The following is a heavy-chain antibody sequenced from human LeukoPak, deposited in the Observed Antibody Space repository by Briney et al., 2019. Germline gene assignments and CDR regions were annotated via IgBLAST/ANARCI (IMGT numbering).Heavy chain of an antibody. V-gene: IGHV3-23*01. CDR3: AKYEGDYYDSSGYHTGAFDI. CDR1: GFIFSNYA. D-gene: IGHD3-22*01. CDR2: ISGSGGST. Sequence: GGPLRLSCAASGFIFSNYAMNWVRRAPGKGLEWVSAISGSGGSTYYADSVKGRFTISRDNSKNTLYLQMNSLRAEDTAVYYCAKYEGDYYDSSGYHTGAFDIWGQGTMVTVSS. J-gene: IGHJ3*02.